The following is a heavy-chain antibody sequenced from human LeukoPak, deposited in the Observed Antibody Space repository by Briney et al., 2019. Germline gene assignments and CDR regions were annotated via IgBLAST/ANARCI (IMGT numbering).Heavy chain of an antibody. D-gene: IGHD6-19*01. J-gene: IGHJ4*02. CDR3: AREPRVAVAGECFDY. Sequence: ASVTVSCKASGYTFTGYYMHWVRQAPGQGLEWMGRINPNSGGTNYAQKFQGRVTMTRDTSISTAYMELSRLRSDDTAVYYCAREPRVAVAGECFDYWGQGTLVTVSS. CDR1: GYTFTGYY. CDR2: INPNSGGT. V-gene: IGHV1-2*06.